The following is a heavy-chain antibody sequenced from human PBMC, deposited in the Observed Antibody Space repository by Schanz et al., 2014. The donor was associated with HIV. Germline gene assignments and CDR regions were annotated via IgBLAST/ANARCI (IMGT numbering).Heavy chain of an antibody. CDR2: ISWNRGII. V-gene: IGHV3-9*01. J-gene: IGHJ4*02. D-gene: IGHD3-10*01. CDR3: AKDRGSGSYYNVDFDY. Sequence: EVQLVESGGGLVQPGRSLRLSCAASGFTFDDYAMHWVRQAPGKGLEWVSGISWNRGIIGYADSVKGRFTISRDNAKNSLYLQMNSLRAEDTALYCAKDRGSGSYYNVDFDYWGQGTLVTVSS. CDR1: GFTFDDYA.